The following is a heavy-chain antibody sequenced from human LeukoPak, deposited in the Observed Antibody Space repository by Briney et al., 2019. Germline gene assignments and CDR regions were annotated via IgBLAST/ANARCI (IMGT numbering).Heavy chain of an antibody. CDR1: GYTFVGYY. Sequence: GASVKVSCKASGYTFVGYYMHWVRRAPGQGLEWMGWINPNSGGTNFAQKFQGRVTMTRNTSINTAYLELSGLTSDDTAVYYCARVSLYNDYKFAYWGQGTLVPVSS. D-gene: IGHD4-11*01. J-gene: IGHJ4*02. V-gene: IGHV1-2*02. CDR3: ARVSLYNDYKFAY. CDR2: INPNSGGT.